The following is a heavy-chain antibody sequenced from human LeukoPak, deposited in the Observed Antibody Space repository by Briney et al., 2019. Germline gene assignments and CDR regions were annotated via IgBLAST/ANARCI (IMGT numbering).Heavy chain of an antibody. Sequence: SQTLSLTCTVSGGSISSGSYYWSWIRQPAGKGLEWIGRMYTTGSTNYNPSLKSRVTMSVDTSKNQFSLKLSSVTAADTAVYYCARWGKYDSSGYYCGFDNWGQGTLVTVSS. CDR2: MYTTGST. J-gene: IGHJ4*02. CDR1: GGSISSGSYY. V-gene: IGHV4-61*02. CDR3: ARWGKYDSSGYYCGFDN. D-gene: IGHD3-22*01.